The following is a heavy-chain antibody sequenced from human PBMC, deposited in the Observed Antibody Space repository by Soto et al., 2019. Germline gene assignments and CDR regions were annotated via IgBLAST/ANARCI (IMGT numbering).Heavy chain of an antibody. CDR1: GFTFSNAW. D-gene: IGHD3-16*01. CDR2: IKSKTDGGTT. CDR3: TTADIWGSYNFDY. V-gene: IGHV3-15*01. J-gene: IGHJ4*02. Sequence: PGGSLRLSCAASGFTFSNAWMSWVRQAPVKGLEWVGRIKSKTDGGTTDYAAPVKGRFTISRDDSKNTLYLQMNSLKTEDTALYYCTTADIWGSYNFDYWGQGTLVTVSS.